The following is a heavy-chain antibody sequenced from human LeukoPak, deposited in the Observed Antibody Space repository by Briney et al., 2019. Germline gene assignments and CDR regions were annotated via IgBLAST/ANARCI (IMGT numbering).Heavy chain of an antibody. D-gene: IGHD3-10*01. CDR2: IYSGGST. J-gene: IGHJ5*02. V-gene: IGHV3-66*01. Sequence: PGGSLRLSCAASGFTVSSNYMSWVRQAPGKGLEWVSVIYSGGSTYYADSVKGRFTISRDNSKNTLYLQMNSLRAEDTAVYYCARDKSRKLNNWFDPWGQGTLVTVSS. CDR3: ARDKSRKLNNWFDP. CDR1: GFTVSSNY.